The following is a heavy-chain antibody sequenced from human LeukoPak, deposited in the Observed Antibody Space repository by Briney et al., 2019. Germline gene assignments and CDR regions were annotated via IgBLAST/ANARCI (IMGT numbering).Heavy chain of an antibody. CDR3: ARDDYDFWSGYTQYNWFDP. J-gene: IGHJ5*02. CDR1: GFTFSDYY. V-gene: IGHV3-11*01. D-gene: IGHD3-3*01. CDR2: ISSSGSTI. Sequence: GGSLGLSCAASGFTFSDYYMSWIRQAPGKGLEWVSYISSSGSTIYYADSVKGRFTISRDNAKNSLYLQMNSLRAEDTAVYYCARDDYDFWSGYTQYNWFDPWGQGTLVTVSS.